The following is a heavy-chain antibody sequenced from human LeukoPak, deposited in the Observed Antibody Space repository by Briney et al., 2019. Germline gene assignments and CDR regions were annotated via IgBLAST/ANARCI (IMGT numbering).Heavy chain of an antibody. Sequence: GGSLRLSCAASGFTFSSYSMNWVRQAPGKGLEWVSYISSSSSSTIYYADSVKGRFTISRDNAKNSLYLQMNSLRAEDTAVYYCARDQWYSSSWYPPYYYGMDVWGQGTTVTVSS. D-gene: IGHD6-13*01. J-gene: IGHJ6*02. CDR1: GFTFSSYS. V-gene: IGHV3-48*01. CDR2: ISSSSSSTI. CDR3: ARDQWYSSSWYPPYYYGMDV.